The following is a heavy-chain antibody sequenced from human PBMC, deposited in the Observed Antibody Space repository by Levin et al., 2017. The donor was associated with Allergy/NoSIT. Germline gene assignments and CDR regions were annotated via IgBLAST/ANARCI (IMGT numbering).Heavy chain of an antibody. CDR1: GFTFSGYG. Sequence: GESLKISCAGSGFTFSGYGMHWVRQAPGKGLEWVAVISYDGSNKYYADSVKGRFTISRDNSKNTLYLQMNSLRTEDTAVYYCGTAFTPGIAVAQPPHWGQGTLVTVSS. J-gene: IGHJ4*02. CDR2: ISYDGSNK. V-gene: IGHV3-30*03. D-gene: IGHD6-19*01. CDR3: GTAFTPGIAVAQPPH.